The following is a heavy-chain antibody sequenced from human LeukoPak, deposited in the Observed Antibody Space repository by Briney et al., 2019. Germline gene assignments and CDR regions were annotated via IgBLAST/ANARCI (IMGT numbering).Heavy chain of an antibody. J-gene: IGHJ4*02. Sequence: GGSLRLSCAASGFTFSDYYMSWIRQAPGKGLEWVSYISSSGSTIYYADSVKGRFTISRDNAKNSLYLQMNSLRAEDTAVYYCAREGPSPAYSSSPFDYWGQGTLVTVSS. CDR3: AREGPSPAYSSSPFDY. CDR2: ISSSGSTI. CDR1: GFTFSDYY. D-gene: IGHD6-6*01. V-gene: IGHV3-11*01.